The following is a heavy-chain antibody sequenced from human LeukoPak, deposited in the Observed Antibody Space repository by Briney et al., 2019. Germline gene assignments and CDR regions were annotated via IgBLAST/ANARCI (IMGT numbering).Heavy chain of an antibody. J-gene: IGHJ3*01. CDR2: IRYDGSNK. CDR1: GFTFSSYG. V-gene: IGHV3-30*02. Sequence: GGSLRLSCAASGFTFSSYGMHWVRQAPGRGLEWVAFIRYDGSNKYYADSVKGRFTISRDNSKNTLYLQMNSLRADDTAVYYCAMKAVPRPRLYDAFDFWGQGTVVTVSS. CDR3: AMKAVPRPRLYDAFDF. D-gene: IGHD2-2*02.